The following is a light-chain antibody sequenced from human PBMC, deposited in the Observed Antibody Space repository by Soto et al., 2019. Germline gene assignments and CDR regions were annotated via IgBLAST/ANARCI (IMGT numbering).Light chain of an antibody. Sequence: QAVVTQPPSVSVAPGQKVTISCTRSSSNIGAAYDVHWYQHLPGTAPKLLIYGNNNRPSGVPDRFSGSKSGTSASLAITGLQAEDEADYYCQSYDSSLSGWVFGGGTKLTVL. CDR1: SSNIGAAYD. CDR2: GNN. J-gene: IGLJ3*02. V-gene: IGLV1-40*01. CDR3: QSYDSSLSGWV.